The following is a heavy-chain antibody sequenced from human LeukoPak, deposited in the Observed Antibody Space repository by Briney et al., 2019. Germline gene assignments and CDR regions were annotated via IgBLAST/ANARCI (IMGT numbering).Heavy chain of an antibody. CDR2: IYYSGST. J-gene: IGHJ4*02. Sequence: PSETLSLTCTVSGVSISSYFWSWIRQPPGKGLEWIGYIYYSGSTNYNPSLKSRVTISVDTSKNQFSLKLSSVTAADTAVYYCARGEPVDYWGQGTLVTVSS. V-gene: IGHV4-59*01. CDR3: ARGEPVDY. D-gene: IGHD1-14*01. CDR1: GVSISSYF.